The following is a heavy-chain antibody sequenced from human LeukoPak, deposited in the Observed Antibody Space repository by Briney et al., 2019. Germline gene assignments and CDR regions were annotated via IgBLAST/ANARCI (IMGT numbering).Heavy chain of an antibody. J-gene: IGHJ3*02. D-gene: IGHD6-13*01. CDR2: IYYSGST. V-gene: IGHV4-39*07. Sequence: NPSETLSLTCTVSGGSISGTNYYWGWIRQPPGKGLEWIGSIYYSGSTYYNPSLKSRVTISVGTSKIQFSLKLSSVTAADTAVYYCARDLYSSRTNDAFVIWGQGTMVTVSS. CDR1: GGSISGTNYY. CDR3: ARDLYSSRTNDAFVI.